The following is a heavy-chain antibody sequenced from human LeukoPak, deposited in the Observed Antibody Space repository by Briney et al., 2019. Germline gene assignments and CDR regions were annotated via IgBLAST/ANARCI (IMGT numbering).Heavy chain of an antibody. CDR1: GGSISSYY. CDR2: IYYSGST. CDR3: ARDGRTGFQH. V-gene: IGHV4-59*01. J-gene: IGHJ1*01. Sequence: SETLSLTCTVSGGSISSYYWSWIRQPPGKGLEWIGYIYYSGSTNYNPSLKSRVTISVDTSKNQFSLKLSPVTAADTAVYYCARDGRTGFQHWGQGTLVTVSS.